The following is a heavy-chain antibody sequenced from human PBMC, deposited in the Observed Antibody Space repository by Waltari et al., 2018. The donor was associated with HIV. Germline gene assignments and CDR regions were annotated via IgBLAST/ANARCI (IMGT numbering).Heavy chain of an antibody. J-gene: IGHJ5*01. CDR2: ISNSGSPI. Sequence: EVQLVESGGGLVQPGGSLRLSCAASGFRPSSYERNWVRQAPGKGLEWISYISNSGSPIYYAGSVRGRFTISRDSDKNSLFLQMNSLRVEDTAVYYCARGWFDSWGQGTMVTVSS. V-gene: IGHV3-48*03. CDR1: GFRPSSYE. CDR3: ARGWFDS.